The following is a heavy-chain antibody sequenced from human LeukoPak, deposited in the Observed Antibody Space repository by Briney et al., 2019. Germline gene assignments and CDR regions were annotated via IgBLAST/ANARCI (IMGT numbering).Heavy chain of an antibody. D-gene: IGHD3-22*01. CDR3: ARDYGVGGYYFDS. CDR2: IYDSGST. CDR1: GASISTYY. J-gene: IGHJ4*02. Sequence: SETLSLTCTVSGASISTYYWSWIRQPPGKGLVWIGYIYDSGSTNYNPSLKSRVTISSDMSKNQFSLKVSSVTAADTAIYYCARDYGVGGYYFDSWGQGTLVTVSS. V-gene: IGHV4-59*01.